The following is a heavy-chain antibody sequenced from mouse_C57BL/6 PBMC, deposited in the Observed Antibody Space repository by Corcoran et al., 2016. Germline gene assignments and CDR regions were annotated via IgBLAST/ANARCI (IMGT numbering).Heavy chain of an antibody. V-gene: IGHV1-76*01. Sequence: QVQLKQSGAELVRPGASVKLSCKASGYTFTDYYINWVKQRPGQGLEWIARIYPGSGNTYYNEKFKGKATLTAEKSSSTAYMQLSSLTSEDSAVYFCARAYDYDGPSFAYWGQGTLVTVSA. CDR1: GYTFTDYY. D-gene: IGHD2-4*01. J-gene: IGHJ3*01. CDR2: IYPGSGNT. CDR3: ARAYDYDGPSFAY.